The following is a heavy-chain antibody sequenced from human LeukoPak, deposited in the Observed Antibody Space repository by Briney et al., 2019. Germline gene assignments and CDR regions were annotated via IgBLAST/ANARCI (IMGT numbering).Heavy chain of an antibody. CDR3: TTAGYCSGGRCYPDY. V-gene: IGHV3-15*01. D-gene: IGHD2-15*01. CDR2: IKTKTDGGTT. Sequence: GGSLRLSCAASGFTFSNAWMSWVRQAPGEGLEWVGHIKTKTDGGTTDYATPVKGRFTISGDDSKNTLYLQMNSLKTEDTAVYYCTTAGYCSGGRCYPDYWGQGTLVTASS. CDR1: GFTFSNAW. J-gene: IGHJ4*02.